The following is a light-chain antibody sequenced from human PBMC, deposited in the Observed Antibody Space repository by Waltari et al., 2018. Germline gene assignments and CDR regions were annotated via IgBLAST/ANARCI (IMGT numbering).Light chain of an antibody. J-gene: IGLJ2*01. CDR2: EVS. CDR1: SSDVGGYNY. Sequence: QSALTQPASVSGSPGQSITISCPGTSSDVGGYNYVSRYQQHPGKAPKLMIYEVSNRPSGVSNRFSGSKSGNTASLTISGLQAEDEADYYCSSYTSSSTRVVFGGGTKLTVL. CDR3: SSYTSSSTRVV. V-gene: IGLV2-14*01.